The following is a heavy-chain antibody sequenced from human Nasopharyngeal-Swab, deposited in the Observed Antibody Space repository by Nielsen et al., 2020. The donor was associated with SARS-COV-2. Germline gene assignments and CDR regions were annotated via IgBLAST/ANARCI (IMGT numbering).Heavy chain of an antibody. CDR3: ARERWRDHDFDA. D-gene: IGHD1-14*01. J-gene: IGHJ4*02. CDR2: IGSTGSTI. Sequence: GGSLRLSCAASGFTLSSYEMNWVRQAPGKGLEWISYIGSTGSTIYNADSVKGRFTVSRENAKNSMFLQMISLRAEDTAVYYCARERWRDHDFDAWGQGTLVIVSS. V-gene: IGHV3-48*03. CDR1: GFTLSSYE.